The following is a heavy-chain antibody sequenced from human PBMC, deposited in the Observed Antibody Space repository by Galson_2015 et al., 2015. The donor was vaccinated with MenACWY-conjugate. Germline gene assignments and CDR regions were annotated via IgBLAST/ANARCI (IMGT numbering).Heavy chain of an antibody. J-gene: IGHJ4*02. CDR2: ISASGAST. D-gene: IGHD6-19*01. CDR3: AKHRQYTSDCFEY. Sequence: SLRLSCAASGFTFSSYAMSWVRQAPGKGLEWVSSISASGASTYDSDSVKGRFTISRDNSKNTLYLQMNSLRAEDTAVYYCAKHRQYTSDCFEYWGQGALVTVSS. CDR1: GFTFSSYA. V-gene: IGHV3-23*01.